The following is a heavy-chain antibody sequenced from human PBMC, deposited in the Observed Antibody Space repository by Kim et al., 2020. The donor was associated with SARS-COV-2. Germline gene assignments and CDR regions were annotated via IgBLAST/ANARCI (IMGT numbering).Heavy chain of an antibody. Sequence: GGSLRLSCAGSRFTFSNFVIHWVRQAPGKGLEWVAMISYDGGAAHYADSVKGRFIISRDNSKNTAYLQMSSLRPEDSAVYSCTKDFYGSGSRETGMDVLG. D-gene: IGHD3-10*01. J-gene: IGHJ6*01. CDR1: RFTFSNFV. V-gene: IGHV3-30-3*01. CDR2: ISYDGGAA. CDR3: TKDFYGSGSRETGMDV.